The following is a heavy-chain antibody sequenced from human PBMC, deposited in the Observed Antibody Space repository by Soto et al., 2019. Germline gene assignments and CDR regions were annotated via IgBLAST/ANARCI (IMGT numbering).Heavy chain of an antibody. CDR2: IIPIFGTA. Sequence: SVKVSCKASGGAFSSYAISWVRQAPGQGLEWMGGIIPIFGTANYAQKFQGRVTITADESTSTAYMELSSLRSEDTAVYYCARGPYSYGSPYYYYYGLDVWGQGTTVTVSS. J-gene: IGHJ6*02. CDR1: GGAFSSYA. CDR3: ARGPYSYGSPYYYYYGLDV. V-gene: IGHV1-69*13. D-gene: IGHD5-18*01.